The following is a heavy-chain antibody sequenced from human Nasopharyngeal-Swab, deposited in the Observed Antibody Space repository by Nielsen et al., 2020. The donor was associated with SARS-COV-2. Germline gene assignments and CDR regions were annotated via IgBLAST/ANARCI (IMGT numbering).Heavy chain of an antibody. J-gene: IGHJ5*02. D-gene: IGHD6-19*01. CDR1: VCSFSRYV. V-gene: IGHV1-69*04. Sequence: SSVNVSCKASVCSFSRYVISWVRQAPGQGLEWMGRSIPILGIANYAQKFQGRVTITADKSTSTAYMELSSLRSEDTAVYYCARNDIAVAGTAWFDPWGQGTLVTVSS. CDR2: SIPILGIA. CDR3: ARNDIAVAGTAWFDP.